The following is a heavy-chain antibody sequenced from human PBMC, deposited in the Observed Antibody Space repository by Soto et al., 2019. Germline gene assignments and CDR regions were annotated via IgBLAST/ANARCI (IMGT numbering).Heavy chain of an antibody. J-gene: IGHJ3*02. D-gene: IGHD3-16*01. CDR2: IYHSGST. V-gene: IGHV4-4*02. Sequence: QVQLQESGPGLVKPSGTLSLTCAVSSGSISSSNWWSWVRQPPGKGLEWIGEIYHSGSTNYNPSLKSRVTLSVDKSNNQFSLTLGYVTAADTAVYYCARVKITFGGDAIDSWGKGTMVTVSS. CDR3: ARVKITFGGDAIDS. CDR1: SGSISSSNW.